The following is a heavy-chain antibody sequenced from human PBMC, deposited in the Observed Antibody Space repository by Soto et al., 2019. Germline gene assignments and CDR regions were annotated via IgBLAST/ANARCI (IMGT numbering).Heavy chain of an antibody. V-gene: IGHV4-34*01. CDR3: ARRLDDYIWGSYRGGVDY. D-gene: IGHD3-16*02. J-gene: IGHJ4*02. Sequence: QVQLQQWGAGLLKPSETLSLTCAVYGGSFSGYYWSWICQPPGKGLEWIGEINHSGSTNYNPSLKSRVTISVDTSKNQLSLKLSSVTAADTAVYYCARRLDDYIWGSYRGGVDYWGQGTLVTVSS. CDR2: INHSGST. CDR1: GGSFSGYY.